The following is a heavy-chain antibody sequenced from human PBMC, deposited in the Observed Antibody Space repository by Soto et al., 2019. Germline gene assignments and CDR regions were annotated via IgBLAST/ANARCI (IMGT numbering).Heavy chain of an antibody. CDR1: GGSISSGGCY. D-gene: IGHD3-16*01. J-gene: IGHJ3*02. CDR3: ARVSYDYIWGSYSPALLDI. Sequence: SETLSLTCTVSGGSISSGGCYWSWIRQHPGKGLEWIGYIYYSGSTYYNPSLKSRVTISVDTSKNQFSLKLSSVTAADTAVYYCARVSYDYIWGSYSPALLDIWGQGTMVTVSS. V-gene: IGHV4-31*03. CDR2: IYYSGST.